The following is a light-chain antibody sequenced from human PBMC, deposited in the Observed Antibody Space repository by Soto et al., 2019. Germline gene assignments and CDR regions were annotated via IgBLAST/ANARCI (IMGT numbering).Light chain of an antibody. CDR3: AAWDDSPNGV. CDR2: SNN. J-gene: IGLJ3*02. Sequence: QSVLTQPPSASGTPGQRVTISCSGSSSNIGSNTVNWYQQLPGTAPKLLIYSNNQRPSGVPDRFSGSKSGTSASLAISGLQSEDEAYYYCAAWDDSPNGVFGGGTKVTVL. CDR1: SSNIGSNT. V-gene: IGLV1-44*01.